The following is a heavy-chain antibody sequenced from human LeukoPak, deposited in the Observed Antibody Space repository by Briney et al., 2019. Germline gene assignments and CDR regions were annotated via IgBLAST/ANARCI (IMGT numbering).Heavy chain of an antibody. V-gene: IGHV1-58*01. D-gene: IGHD1-7*01. CDR3: AAETTLIYYYYGMDV. CDR1: GFTFTSSA. J-gene: IGHJ6*02. Sequence: ASVKVSCKASGFTFTSSAVQWVRQARGQRLEWIGWIVVGSGNTNYAQKFQERVTITRDMSTSTAYMEPSSLRSEDTAVYYCAAETTLIYYYYGMDVWGQGTTVTVSS. CDR2: IVVGSGNT.